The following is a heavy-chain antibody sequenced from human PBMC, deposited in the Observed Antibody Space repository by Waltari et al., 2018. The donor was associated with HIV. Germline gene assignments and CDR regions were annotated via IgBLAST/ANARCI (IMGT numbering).Heavy chain of an antibody. V-gene: IGHV3-21*06. Sequence: EVRIVQSGGGLVKPGGSLRLSCHVSGFTYTSYSMNWVRQSPGKGLEWVSSINSRRSYIFYSDSVKGRFTIARDNANYSLYLQMNDLRDDDTAIYFCTRANGPSDYWGQGVPVTVSS. CDR3: TRANGPSDY. CDR2: INSRRSYI. J-gene: IGHJ4*02. CDR1: GFTYTSYS. D-gene: IGHD4-17*01.